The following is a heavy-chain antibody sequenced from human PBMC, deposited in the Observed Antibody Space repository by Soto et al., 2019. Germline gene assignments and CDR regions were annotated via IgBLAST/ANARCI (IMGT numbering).Heavy chain of an antibody. CDR1: GGSISSYY. D-gene: IGHD2-2*01. CDR2: IYYSGST. J-gene: IGHJ6*02. Sequence: PSETLSLTCTVSGGSISSYYWSWIRQPPGKGLEWIGYIYYSGSTNYNPSLKSRVTISVDTSKNQFSLKLSSVTAADTAVYYCARDGCSSTSRWTGYYYGMDVWGQGTTVTVSS. CDR3: ARDGCSSTSRWTGYYYGMDV. V-gene: IGHV4-59*01.